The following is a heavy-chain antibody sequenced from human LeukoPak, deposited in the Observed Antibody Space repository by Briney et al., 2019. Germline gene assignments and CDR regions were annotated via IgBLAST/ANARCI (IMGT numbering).Heavy chain of an antibody. CDR3: AKLRDLIVVVIRLSAFDI. Sequence: GGSLRLSCAASGFTFSSYATSWVRQAPGKGLEWVSAISGSGGSTYYADSVKGRFTISRDNSKNTLYLQMNSLRAEDTAVYYCAKLRDLIVVVIRLSAFDIWGQGTMVTVSS. V-gene: IGHV3-23*01. CDR2: ISGSGGST. D-gene: IGHD3-22*01. J-gene: IGHJ3*02. CDR1: GFTFSSYA.